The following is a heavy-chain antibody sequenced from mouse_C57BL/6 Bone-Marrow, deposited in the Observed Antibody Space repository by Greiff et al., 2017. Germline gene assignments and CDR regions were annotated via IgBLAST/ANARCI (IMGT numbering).Heavy chain of an antibody. D-gene: IGHD2-2*01. CDR3: ARLVVWYFDV. J-gene: IGHJ1*03. CDR1: GYTFTDYN. V-gene: IGHV1-18*01. CDR2: INPNNGGT. Sequence: VQLKQSGPELVKPGASVKIPCKASGYTFTDYNMDWVKPSHGKSLEWIGDINPNNGGTIYNQKFKGKATLTVDKSSSTAYMELRSLTSEDTAVYYCARLVVWYFDVWGTGTTVTVSS.